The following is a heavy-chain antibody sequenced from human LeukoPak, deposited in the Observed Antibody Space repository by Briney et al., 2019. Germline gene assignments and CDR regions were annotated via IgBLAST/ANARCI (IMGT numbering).Heavy chain of an antibody. CDR2: ISPDNGNT. V-gene: IGHV1-18*01. D-gene: IGHD2-15*01. CDR3: ARVVVVAGGRKPYYYYGMDV. Sequence: ASVKVSCKASTDIFSSYGITWVRQAPGQGLEWMGWISPDNGNTNYAQKLQGRVTMTTDTSTSTAYMELRSLRSDDTAVYYCARVVVVAGGRKPYYYYGMDVWGQGTTVSV. CDR1: TDIFSSYG. J-gene: IGHJ6*02.